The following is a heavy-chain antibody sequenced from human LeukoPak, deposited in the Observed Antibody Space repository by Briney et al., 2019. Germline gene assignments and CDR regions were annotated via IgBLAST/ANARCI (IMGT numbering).Heavy chain of an antibody. J-gene: IGHJ4*02. CDR3: ARYYYDSSGYYGY. V-gene: IGHV1-3*01. D-gene: IGHD3-22*01. Sequence: GASVKVSCKGSGYTFTSYGISWVRQAPGQRLEWMGWINAGNGNTKYSQKFQGRVTITRDTSASTAYMELSSLRSEDTAVYYCARYYYDSSGYYGYWGQGTLVTVSS. CDR1: GYTFTSYG. CDR2: INAGNGNT.